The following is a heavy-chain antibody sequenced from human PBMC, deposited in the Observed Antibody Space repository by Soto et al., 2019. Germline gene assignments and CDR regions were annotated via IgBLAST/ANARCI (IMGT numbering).Heavy chain of an antibody. CDR1: GESISSSSYY. V-gene: IGHV4-39*01. CDR3: ARQRTTVVTQAYFDH. D-gene: IGHD2-21*02. CDR2: IYYSGRT. Sequence: PSETLFLTCIVSGESISSSSYYWGWIRQPPGKGLDWIGCIYYSGRTYYNPSFKSRVTISLDTSKNQFSLKLSSVTATYTAVYYCARQRTTVVTQAYFDHWGQGALVTVPQ. J-gene: IGHJ4*02.